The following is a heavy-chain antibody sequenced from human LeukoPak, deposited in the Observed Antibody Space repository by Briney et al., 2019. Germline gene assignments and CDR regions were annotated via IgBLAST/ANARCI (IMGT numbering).Heavy chain of an antibody. Sequence: PGGSLRLSCAASGVTFSNYWMTWVRQAPGKGLEWVASINHDGSERYYVDSVRGRFTISRDNAKNSLYLQMNSLRAADTAVYYCARDRRSGYDFYYFDYWGQGTLVTVSS. J-gene: IGHJ4*02. CDR1: GVTFSNYW. CDR2: INHDGSER. CDR3: ARDRRSGYDFYYFDY. D-gene: IGHD5-12*01. V-gene: IGHV3-7*01.